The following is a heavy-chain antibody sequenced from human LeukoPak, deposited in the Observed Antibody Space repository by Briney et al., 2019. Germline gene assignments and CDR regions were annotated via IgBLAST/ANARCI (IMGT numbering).Heavy chain of an antibody. J-gene: IGHJ6*02. CDR1: GYTFTGYY. V-gene: IGHV1-69*02. CDR2: IIPIFGIA. Sequence: ASVKVSCKASGYTFTGYYMHWVRQAPGQGLEWMGRIIPIFGIANYAQKFQGRVTITADKSTSTAYMELSSLRSEDTAVYYCARLGGPYYYYGMDVWGQGTTVTVSS. CDR3: ARLGGPYYYYGMDV.